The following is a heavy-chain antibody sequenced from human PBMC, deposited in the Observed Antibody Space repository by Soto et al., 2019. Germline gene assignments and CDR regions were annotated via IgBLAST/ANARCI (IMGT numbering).Heavy chain of an antibody. Sequence: SETLSLTCAVSGDSISPSYWTWIRQPPGKGLECIGCIYHSGNTNYSPSLKSRVTISVDTSKNQFSLKLSSMTAADTAVYYCARVPDYWGQGILVTVSS. CDR2: IYHSGNT. D-gene: IGHD2-2*01. J-gene: IGHJ4*02. V-gene: IGHV4-59*12. CDR3: ARVPDY. CDR1: GDSISPSY.